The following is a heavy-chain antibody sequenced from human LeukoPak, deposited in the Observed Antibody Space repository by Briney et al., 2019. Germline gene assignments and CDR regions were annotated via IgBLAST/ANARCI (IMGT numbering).Heavy chain of an antibody. D-gene: IGHD3-3*01. J-gene: IGHJ4*02. CDR3: ARGSRTYYDFWSGYYPEPHFDY. V-gene: IGHV4-59*01. CDR1: GGSLSSYY. Sequence: SETLSLTCTVSGGSLSSYYWSWIRQPPGKGLEWIGYIYYSGSTNYNPSLKSRVTISVDTSKNQFSLKLSSVTAADTAVYYCARGSRTYYDFWSGYYPEPHFDYWGQGTLVTVSS. CDR2: IYYSGST.